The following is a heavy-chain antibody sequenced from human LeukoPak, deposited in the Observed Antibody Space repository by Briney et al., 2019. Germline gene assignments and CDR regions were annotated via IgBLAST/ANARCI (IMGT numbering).Heavy chain of an antibody. V-gene: IGHV3-64D*06. CDR3: VKAKVGATFDS. D-gene: IGHD1-26*01. Sequence: GGSLRLSCSASGFIFSGYSMDWVRQAPGKGPEYVSGINNNGGSTQYADSVKGRFTISRDNSKNTVYLQMSSLRPEDTAVYYCVKAKVGATFDSWGQGTLVTVSS. CDR2: INNNGGST. CDR1: GFIFSGYS. J-gene: IGHJ4*02.